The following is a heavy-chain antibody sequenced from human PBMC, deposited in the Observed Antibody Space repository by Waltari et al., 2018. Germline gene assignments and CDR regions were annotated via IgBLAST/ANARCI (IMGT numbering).Heavy chain of an antibody. V-gene: IGHV3-74*01. D-gene: IGHD4-17*01. Sequence: EVQLVESGGGLVQPGGSLRLSCGASGFTYGIYWMPWVRQAPGKGLVWVSRSNSDGSSTSYADSVKGRFTISKDNAKNTVYLQMNSLRAEDTAIYYCARGARRTTVTTGWWYFDLWGRGTLVTVSS. CDR2: SNSDGSST. CDR3: ARGARRTTVTTGWWYFDL. CDR1: GFTYGIYW. J-gene: IGHJ2*01.